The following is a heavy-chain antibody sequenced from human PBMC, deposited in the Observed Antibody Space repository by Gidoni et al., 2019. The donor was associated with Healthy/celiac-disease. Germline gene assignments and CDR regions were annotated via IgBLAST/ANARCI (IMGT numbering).Heavy chain of an antibody. J-gene: IGHJ4*02. V-gene: IGHV3-7*01. CDR1: GFTFSSYW. Sequence: EVQLVESGGGLVQPGGSLRLSCAASGFTFSSYWMSWVRQAPGKGLEWVANIKQDGSEKYYVDSVKGRFTISRDNAKNSLYLQMNSLRAEDTAVYYCARVDRIVGATWLFDYWGQGTLVTVSS. D-gene: IGHD1-26*01. CDR3: ARVDRIVGATWLFDY. CDR2: IKQDGSEK.